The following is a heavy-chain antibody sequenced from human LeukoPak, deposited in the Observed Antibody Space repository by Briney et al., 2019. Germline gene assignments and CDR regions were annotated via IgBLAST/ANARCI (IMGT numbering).Heavy chain of an antibody. V-gene: IGHV3-30*02. D-gene: IGHD2-2*01. J-gene: IGHJ4*02. Sequence: GGSLRLSCAASGFTFSSYGMHWVRQAPGKGLEWVAFIRYDGDNKYYADSVKGRFTISRDNSKNTLYLQMNSLRAEDTAVYYCAKDPHHQGYCSTTSCYHDYYFDYWGQGTLVTVSS. CDR1: GFTFSSYG. CDR2: IRYDGDNK. CDR3: AKDPHHQGYCSTTSCYHDYYFDY.